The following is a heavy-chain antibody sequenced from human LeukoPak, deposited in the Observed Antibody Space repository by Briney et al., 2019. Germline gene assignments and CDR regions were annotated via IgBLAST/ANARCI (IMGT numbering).Heavy chain of an antibody. CDR1: GGTFSSYA. Sequence: ASVKVSCKASGGTFSSYAISWVRQAPGQGLEWMGRIIPIFGIANYAQKFQGRVTITADKSTSTAYMELSSLRSEDTAVYYCARDAGLEYYYDSSGYYRLGYWGQGTLVTVSS. CDR3: ARDAGLEYYYDSSGYYRLGY. V-gene: IGHV1-69*04. J-gene: IGHJ4*02. D-gene: IGHD3-22*01. CDR2: IIPIFGIA.